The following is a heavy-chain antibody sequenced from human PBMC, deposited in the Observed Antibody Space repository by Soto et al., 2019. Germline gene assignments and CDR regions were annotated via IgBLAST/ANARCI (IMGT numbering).Heavy chain of an antibody. Sequence: QVQLQQWGAGLLKPSETLSLTCAVYGGSFRGNYGGGFPSPPGRGWEGMGEINHSGSTNYNPSLKSRVTISVDTSKNQFSLKLSSVTAADTAVYYCARARAAGTWVPGRSWFDPWGQGTLVTVSS. CDR2: INHSGST. D-gene: IGHD6-13*01. J-gene: IGHJ5*02. CDR3: ARARAAGTWVPGRSWFDP. CDR1: GGSFRGNY. V-gene: IGHV4-34*01.